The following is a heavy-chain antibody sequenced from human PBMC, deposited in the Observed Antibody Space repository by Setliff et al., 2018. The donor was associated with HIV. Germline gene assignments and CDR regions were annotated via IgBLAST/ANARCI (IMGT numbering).Heavy chain of an antibody. Sequence: ASVKVSCKASGYTFIGDYMHWVRQAPGQGLEWMGWINPNSGGTNYAQKFQGRVTLTRDTSISTANMELSGLRSDDTAVYYCARDPALTYSGYVYWYFDLWGRGTLVTVSS. D-gene: IGHD5-12*01. J-gene: IGHJ2*01. CDR1: GYTFIGDY. CDR3: ARDPALTYSGYVYWYFDL. CDR2: INPNSGGT. V-gene: IGHV1-2*02.